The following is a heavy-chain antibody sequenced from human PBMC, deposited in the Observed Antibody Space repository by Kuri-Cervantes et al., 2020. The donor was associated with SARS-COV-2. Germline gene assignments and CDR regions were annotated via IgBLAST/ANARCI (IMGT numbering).Heavy chain of an antibody. J-gene: IGHJ4*02. CDR1: GFTFSSYW. CDR2: IKQDGSEK. Sequence: GESLKISCAASGFTFSSYWWSWVRQAPGKGLEWVANIKQDGSEKYYVDSVKGRFTISRDNAKNSLYLQMNSLRAEDTAVYYCAREAFGYCSGGSCYSHYWGQGTLVTVSS. D-gene: IGHD2-15*01. CDR3: AREAFGYCSGGSCYSHY. V-gene: IGHV3-7*01.